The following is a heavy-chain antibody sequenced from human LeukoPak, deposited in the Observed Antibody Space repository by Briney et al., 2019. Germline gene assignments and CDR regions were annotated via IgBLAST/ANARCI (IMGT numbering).Heavy chain of an antibody. D-gene: IGHD2-2*01. Sequence: ASVKVSCKASGYTFSSYGITCVRQAPGQGLEWMGWISPYDGTTNYAQNLQGRVTMTTDTSTSTAYLELGSLGSADTAVYYCARDGPQCSSTSCYYDDWGQGTLVTVAS. CDR1: GYTFSSYG. J-gene: IGHJ4*02. CDR3: ARDGPQCSSTSCYYDD. CDR2: ISPYDGTT. V-gene: IGHV1-18*04.